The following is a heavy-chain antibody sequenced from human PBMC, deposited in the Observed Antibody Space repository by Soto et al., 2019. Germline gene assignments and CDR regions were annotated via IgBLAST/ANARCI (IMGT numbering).Heavy chain of an antibody. D-gene: IGHD6-13*01. Sequence: SETLSLTCAVYGGSFSGYYWSWIRQPPGRGLEWIGYIYNSGSTDYNTSLKSRVTISVDTSKNQFSLKLTSVTAADTAVYYCASGSSASAYIDYWGQGTQVTVSS. V-gene: IGHV4-59*01. CDR3: ASGSSASAYIDY. CDR2: IYNSGST. CDR1: GGSFSGYY. J-gene: IGHJ4*02.